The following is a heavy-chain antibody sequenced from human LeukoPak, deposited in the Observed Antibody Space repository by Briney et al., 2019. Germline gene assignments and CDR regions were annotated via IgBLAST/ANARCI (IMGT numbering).Heavy chain of an antibody. V-gene: IGHV1-24*01. D-gene: IGHD5-18*01. J-gene: IGHJ4*02. CDR2: FDPEDGET. CDR1: VYTLTELS. CDR3: ATALLLDTAMVDFDY. Sequence: EASVKVSCKVSVYTLTELSMHWVRQAPGKGLEWMGDFDPEDGETIYAQKFQGRVTMTEDTSTDTAYMELSSLRSEDTAVYYCATALLLDTAMVDFDYWGQGTLVTVSS.